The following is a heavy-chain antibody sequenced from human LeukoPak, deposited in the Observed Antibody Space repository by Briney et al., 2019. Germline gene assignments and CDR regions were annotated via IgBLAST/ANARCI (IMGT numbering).Heavy chain of an antibody. CDR3: AKDKNYYDSSGYYDY. CDR1: GFTFSGFA. J-gene: IGHJ4*02. Sequence: GGSLRLSCAASGFTFSGFAMSWVRRTPGKGLEWVSGISGSGDNTLYADSVKGRFTISRDNSKNTLYLQMNSLRAEDTAVYYCAKDKNYYDSSGYYDYWGQGTLVTVSS. CDR2: ISGSGDNT. V-gene: IGHV3-23*01. D-gene: IGHD3-22*01.